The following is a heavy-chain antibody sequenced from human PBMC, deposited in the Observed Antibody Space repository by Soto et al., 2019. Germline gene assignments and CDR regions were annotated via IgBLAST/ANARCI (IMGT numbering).Heavy chain of an antibody. D-gene: IGHD3-16*01. J-gene: IGHJ6*02. CDR2: IIPIFGTA. CDR3: ARARPSSGERGVGGMDV. CDR1: GGTFSSYA. V-gene: IGHV1-69*01. Sequence: QVQLVQSGAEVKKPGSSVKVSCKASGGTFSSYAISWVRQAPGQGLEWLGGIIPIFGTANYAQKFQGRVTMTADESTSTAYMELSSLRSEDTAVYYCARARPSSGERGVGGMDVWGQGATVTVSS.